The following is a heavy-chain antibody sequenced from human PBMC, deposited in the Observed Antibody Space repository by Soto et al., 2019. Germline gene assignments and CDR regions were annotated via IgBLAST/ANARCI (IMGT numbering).Heavy chain of an antibody. CDR1: GVSISNYY. J-gene: IGHJ4*02. CDR2: IYTSGST. CDR3: ARDRNYYDSSGPSYYFDY. V-gene: IGHV4-4*07. Sequence: SETLSLTCTVSGVSISNYYLSWIRQPAGKGLAWIARIYTSGSTTYNPSLKSRVTMSVDTSKNQFSLKLSSVTAADTAVYYCARDRNYYDSSGPSYYFDYWGQGTLVTVSS. D-gene: IGHD3-22*01.